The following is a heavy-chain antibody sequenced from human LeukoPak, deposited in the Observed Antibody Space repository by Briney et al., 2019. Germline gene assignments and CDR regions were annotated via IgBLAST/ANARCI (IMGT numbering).Heavy chain of an antibody. CDR1: GFTFSPYS. D-gene: IGHD2-2*01. CDR2: ISSSGTFI. Sequence: GGSLRLSCAASGFTFSPYSMNWVRQAPGKGLDWGSYISSSGTFIYYADSVKGRFTVSRDNAKNLLFLQMDSLRVEDTAVYYCARDPGVPAAPLDYWGLGTLVTVSS. V-gene: IGHV3-21*01. CDR3: ARDPGVPAAPLDY. J-gene: IGHJ4*02.